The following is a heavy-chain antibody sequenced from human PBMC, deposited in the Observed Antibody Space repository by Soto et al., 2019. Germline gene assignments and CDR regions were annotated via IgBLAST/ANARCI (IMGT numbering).Heavy chain of an antibody. V-gene: IGHV1-18*01. J-gene: IGHJ5*02. CDR3: ARDRSRYCSGCSCYSDLHENWFDP. CDR2: ISAYNGNT. Sequence: QVQLVQSGAEVKKPGASVKVSCKASGYTFTSYGISWVRQAPGQGLEWMGWISAYNGNTNYAQKLQGRVTMTTDTSTSTSYMELRSLRSDDTAVYYCARDRSRYCSGCSCYSDLHENWFDPWGQGTLVTVSS. CDR1: GYTFTSYG. D-gene: IGHD2-15*01.